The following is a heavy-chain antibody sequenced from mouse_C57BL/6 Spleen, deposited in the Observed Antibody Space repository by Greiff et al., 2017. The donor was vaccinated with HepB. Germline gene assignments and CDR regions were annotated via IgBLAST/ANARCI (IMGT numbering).Heavy chain of an antibody. CDR3: ARDKGGYYGSSYPFDY. Sequence: EVHLVESEGGLVQPGSSMKLSCTASGFTFSDYYMAWVRQVPEKGLEWVANINYDGSSTYYLDSLKSRFIISRDNAKNILYLQMSSLKSEDTATYYCARDKGGYYGSSYPFDYWGQGTTLTVSS. CDR2: INYDGSST. D-gene: IGHD1-1*01. V-gene: IGHV5-16*01. J-gene: IGHJ2*01. CDR1: GFTFSDYY.